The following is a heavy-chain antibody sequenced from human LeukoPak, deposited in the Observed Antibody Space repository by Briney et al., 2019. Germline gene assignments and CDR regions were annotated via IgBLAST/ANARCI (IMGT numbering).Heavy chain of an antibody. CDR3: ARLGIGVVPSAMLGDYYFDY. V-gene: IGHV4-59*08. CDR1: GGSISSYY. CDR2: IYYSGST. Sequence: KPSETLSLTCTVSGGSISSYYWSWIRQPPGKGLEWIGYIYYSGSTKYNPSLKSRVTISVDTSKNQFSLKPTTVTAADTAVYYCARLGIGVVPSAMLGDYYFDYWGQGTLVTVSS. D-gene: IGHD2-2*01. J-gene: IGHJ4*02.